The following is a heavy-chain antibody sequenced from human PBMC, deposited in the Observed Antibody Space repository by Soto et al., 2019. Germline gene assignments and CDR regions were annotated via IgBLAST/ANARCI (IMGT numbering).Heavy chain of an antibody. CDR1: GFTFSNAW. J-gene: IGHJ4*02. V-gene: IGHV3-15*01. CDR2: IKSKTDGGTT. Sequence: EVQMVESGGGLVKPGGSLRLSCAASGFTFSNAWMSWVRQAPGKGLEWVGRIKSKTDGGTTDYAATVKGRFTISRDDSKNTLYLQMNSLKTEDTAVYYCTLVPGSRFNSGRVLSPFDYWGQGTLVTVSS. CDR3: TLVPGSRFNSGRVLSPFDY. D-gene: IGHD6-19*01.